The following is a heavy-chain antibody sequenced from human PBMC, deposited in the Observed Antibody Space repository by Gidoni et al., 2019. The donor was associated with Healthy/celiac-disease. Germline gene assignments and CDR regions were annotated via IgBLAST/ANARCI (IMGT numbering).Heavy chain of an antibody. V-gene: IGHV4-39*01. J-gene: IGHJ5*02. CDR1: GGSISSRSYY. CDR2: IYYSGST. Sequence: QLQLQESGPGLVTPSETLSLTCTVSGGSISSRSYYWGWIRQPPGKGLEWIGSIYYSGSTYYNPSLKSRVTISVDTSKNQFSLKLSSVTAADTAVYYCARLSAARWFDPWGQGTLVTVSS. CDR3: ARLSAARWFDP. D-gene: IGHD6-6*01.